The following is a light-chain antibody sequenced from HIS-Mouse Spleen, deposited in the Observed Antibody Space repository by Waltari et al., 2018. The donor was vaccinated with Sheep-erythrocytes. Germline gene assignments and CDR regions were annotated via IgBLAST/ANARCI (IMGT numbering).Light chain of an antibody. CDR1: RLRSYY. V-gene: IGLV3-19*01. J-gene: IGLJ3*02. CDR3: QAWDSSTAV. Sequence: SSELTQDPAVSVALGQTVRITCPGDRLRSYYASWYQQKPGQAPVLVIYGKNNRPSGIPDRFSGSSSGNTASLTITGAQAEDEADYYCQAWDSSTAVFGGGTKLTVL. CDR2: GKN.